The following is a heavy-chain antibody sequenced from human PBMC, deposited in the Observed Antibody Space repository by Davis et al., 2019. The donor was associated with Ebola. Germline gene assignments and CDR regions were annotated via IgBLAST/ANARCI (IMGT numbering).Heavy chain of an antibody. CDR1: GFTFSTSW. Sequence: PGGSLRLSCAASGFTFSTSWMHWVRQAPGKGLVWVSQIKSDGSSATYADSVKGRFTISRDNAKNTLYLQINSLRAEDTAVYYCGSPVVAWGQGTLVTVSS. CDR2: IKSDGSSA. D-gene: IGHD2-15*01. V-gene: IGHV3-74*01. J-gene: IGHJ4*02. CDR3: GSPVVA.